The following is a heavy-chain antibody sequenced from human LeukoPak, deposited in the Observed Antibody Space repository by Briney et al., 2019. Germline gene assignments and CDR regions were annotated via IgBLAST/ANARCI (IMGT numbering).Heavy chain of an antibody. D-gene: IGHD3-22*01. CDR3: AKRGVVIRVILVGFHKEAYYFDS. J-gene: IGHJ4*02. CDR2: LSGIGGGT. CDR1: GITLSNYG. Sequence: GGSLRLSRAVSGITLSNYGMSWVRPAAGKGREWVEGLSGIGGGTNHADSVQSRFTISRDNRKSTLYLQMNSLRAEDTAVYFCAKRGVVIRVILVGFHKEAYYFDSWGQGALVTVSS. V-gene: IGHV3-23*01.